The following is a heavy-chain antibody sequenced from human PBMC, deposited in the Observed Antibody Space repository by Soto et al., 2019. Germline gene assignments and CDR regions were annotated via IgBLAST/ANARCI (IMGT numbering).Heavy chain of an antibody. D-gene: IGHD2-2*01. V-gene: IGHV3-7*01. CDR3: ARDLGRTAAGYYYYYAMDV. CDR1: GFTFSNYW. J-gene: IGHJ6*02. Sequence: GGSLRLSCAASGFTFSNYWMNWVRQVPGKGLEWVANIKGDGSEKYFVDSVKGRFTISRDNAKNSLYLQMNSLRAEDTATYYCARDLGRTAAGYYYYYAMDVWGQGTTVTVSS. CDR2: IKGDGSEK.